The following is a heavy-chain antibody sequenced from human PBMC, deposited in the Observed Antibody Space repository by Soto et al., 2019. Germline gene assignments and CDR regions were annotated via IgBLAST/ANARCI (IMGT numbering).Heavy chain of an antibody. CDR3: ARGANGYDYRPYYYGMDV. Sequence: HPGGSRRLSCEASAFTFSSYWLHWVPQAPGKGLVWVSRINSVGSSTSYADSVKGRFTSSRDNAKNTLYLQMNSLRAEDTAVYYCARGANGYDYRPYYYGMDVWGQGTTVTVSS. V-gene: IGHV3-74*01. J-gene: IGHJ6*02. CDR2: INSVGSST. D-gene: IGHD5-12*01. CDR1: AFTFSSYW.